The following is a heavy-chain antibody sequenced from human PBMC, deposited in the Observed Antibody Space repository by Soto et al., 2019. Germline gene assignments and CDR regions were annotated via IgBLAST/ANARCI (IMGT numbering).Heavy chain of an antibody. V-gene: IGHV4-31*03. CDR1: GGSISRSGYF. J-gene: IGHJ4*02. CDR3: ARSSRSYFDY. Sequence: QVQLQESGPGLVKPSQTLSLTCTVSGGSISRSGYFWSWIRQHPGKGLEWIGYIYDSGSTYYNPSLKSRVSLSVDTSKNRFSLNLTSVTAADTAMYYCARSSRSYFDYWGQGTLVTVSS. CDR2: IYDSGST.